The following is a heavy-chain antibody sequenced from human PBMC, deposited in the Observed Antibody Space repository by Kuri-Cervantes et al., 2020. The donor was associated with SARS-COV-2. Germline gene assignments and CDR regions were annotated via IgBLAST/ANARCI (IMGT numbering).Heavy chain of an antibody. Sequence: SVKVSCKASGGTFSSYAISWVRQAPGQGLEWMGGIIPIFGTANYAQKFQGRVTITTDESTSTAYMELSSLRSEDTAVYYCARMSLLQNDAFDIWGQGTMVTVSS. J-gene: IGHJ3*02. D-gene: IGHD1-26*01. V-gene: IGHV1-69*05. CDR3: ARMSLLQNDAFDI. CDR2: IIPIFGTA. CDR1: GGTFSSYA.